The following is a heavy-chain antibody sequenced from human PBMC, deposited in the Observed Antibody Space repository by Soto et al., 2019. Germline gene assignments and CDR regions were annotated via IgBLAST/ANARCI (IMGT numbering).Heavy chain of an antibody. CDR2: INLRGGTT. CDR3: ARGPDDSDVPRWDH. J-gene: IGHJ4*02. V-gene: IGHV1-46*02. Sequence: QVQLVQSGPEVRKPGVSVRLSCATSGYNFNQYYIHWVRQAPGQGLEWMGIINLRGGTTEYAHKFRGRVTVTGDTSTRTAYMELSSLRSEDTAVYFCARGPDDSDVPRWDHWGQGTLITVSS. CDR1: GYNFNQYY. D-gene: IGHD4-17*01.